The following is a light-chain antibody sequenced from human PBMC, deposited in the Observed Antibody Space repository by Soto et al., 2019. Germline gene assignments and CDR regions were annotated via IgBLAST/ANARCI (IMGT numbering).Light chain of an antibody. Sequence: IVLTQSSVSLAVSLSEKATIDCKSSQSVLYSSNNKNYLAWYQQKPGQPPKLLIYWASTRESGVPDRFSGSGSGTDFTLTISRLEPEDFAVYYCQQYGSSPITFGQGTRLEIK. CDR1: QSVLYSSNNKNY. CDR2: WAS. J-gene: IGKJ5*01. CDR3: QQYGSSPIT. V-gene: IGKV4-1*01.